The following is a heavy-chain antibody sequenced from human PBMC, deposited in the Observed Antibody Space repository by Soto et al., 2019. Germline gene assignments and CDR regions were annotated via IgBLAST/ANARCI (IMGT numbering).Heavy chain of an antibody. CDR3: ARGVAGSGFDL. J-gene: IGHJ4*02. CDR1: GYSVSGNTAA. D-gene: IGHD6-19*01. Sequence: LSQTLSLTCAISGYSVSGNTAALNWIRSSPSRGLEWLGRTYYRSNWRHDYAVSVKSRITVNPDTSKNHFSLQLNSVTPDDTAVYYCARGVAGSGFDLWGQGTLVTVSS. V-gene: IGHV6-1*01. CDR2: TYYRSNWRH.